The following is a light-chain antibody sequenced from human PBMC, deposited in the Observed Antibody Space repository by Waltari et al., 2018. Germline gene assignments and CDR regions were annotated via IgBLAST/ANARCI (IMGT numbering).Light chain of an antibody. V-gene: IGKV4-1*01. CDR1: QSVLYSSNNKNY. Sequence: DIVMTQSPDSLAVSLGERATINCKSSQSVLYSSNNKNYLAWYQQKPGQRPKLLIYWASTRESVVPDRCSGSGSGTDFTLTISSLQAEDVAVYYCQQYYSTLYTFGQGTKLEIK. CDR2: WAS. CDR3: QQYYSTLYT. J-gene: IGKJ2*01.